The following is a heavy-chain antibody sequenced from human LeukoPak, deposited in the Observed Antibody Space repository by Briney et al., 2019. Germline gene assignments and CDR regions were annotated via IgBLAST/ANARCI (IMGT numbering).Heavy chain of an antibody. CDR2: ISYDGSNK. CDR1: GFTFSSYA. Sequence: GRSLRLSCAASGFTFSSYAMHWVRQAPGKGLEWVAVISYDGSNKYYADSVKGRFTISRDNSKNTLYLQMNSLRAEDTAVYYCAREEIAAAYAFDIWGQGTMVTVSS. J-gene: IGHJ3*02. D-gene: IGHD6-13*01. CDR3: AREEIAAAYAFDI. V-gene: IGHV3-30-3*01.